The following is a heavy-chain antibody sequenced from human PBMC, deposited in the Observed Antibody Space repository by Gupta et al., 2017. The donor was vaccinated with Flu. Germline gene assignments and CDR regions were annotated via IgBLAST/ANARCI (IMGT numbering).Heavy chain of an antibody. J-gene: IGHJ6*02. CDR3: ARQGLISSSWLYGMDV. Sequence: GWVRQMPGKGLEWMGIIFPADSDTRYGPSFQGQVTISADKSISTAYLQWSSLKASDSAIYYCARQGLISSSWLYGMDVWGQGTTVTVSS. V-gene: IGHV5-51*01. CDR2: IFPADSDT. D-gene: IGHD6-13*01.